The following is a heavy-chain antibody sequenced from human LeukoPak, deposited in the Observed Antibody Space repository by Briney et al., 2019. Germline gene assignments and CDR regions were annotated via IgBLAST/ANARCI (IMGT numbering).Heavy chain of an antibody. J-gene: IGHJ3*02. D-gene: IGHD4-17*01. CDR2: IWFDGSNK. CDR1: GFTFSSYG. CDR3: AREQYGSDDALDI. Sequence: GRSLRLSCAASGFTFSSYGMHWVRRAPGKGLEWVAVIWFDGSNKYYADSAKGRFTVSRDNSKNTMDLQMNSLRAEDTAVYYCAREQYGSDDALDIWGQGTMVTVSS. V-gene: IGHV3-33*01.